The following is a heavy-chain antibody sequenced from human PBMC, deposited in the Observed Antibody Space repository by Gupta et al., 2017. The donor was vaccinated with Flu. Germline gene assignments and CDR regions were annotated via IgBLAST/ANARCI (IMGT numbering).Heavy chain of an antibody. CDR2: INAGNGNT. V-gene: IGHV1-3*01. Sequence: QVQLVQSGAEVKKPGASVKVSCKASGYTFTSYAMHWVRQAPGQRLEWMGWINAGNGNTKYSQKFQGRVTITRDTSASTAYMELSSLRSEDTAVYYCARQEIAAAPPLSWFDPWGQGTLVTVSS. D-gene: IGHD6-13*01. CDR3: ARQEIAAAPPLSWFDP. CDR1: GYTFTSYA. J-gene: IGHJ5*02.